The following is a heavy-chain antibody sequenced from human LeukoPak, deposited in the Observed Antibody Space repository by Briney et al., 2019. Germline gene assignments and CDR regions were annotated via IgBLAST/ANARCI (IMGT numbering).Heavy chain of an antibody. D-gene: IGHD4-17*01. V-gene: IGHV4-31*11. Sequence: TLSLTCAVYGGSFSGYYWSWIRQHPGKGLEWIGYIYYSGSTYYNPSLKSRVTISVDTSKNQFSLKLSSVTAADTAVYYRARSMTTVTEGLFQHWGQGTLVTVSS. CDR3: ARSMTTVTEGLFQH. CDR2: IYYSGST. CDR1: GGSFSGYY. J-gene: IGHJ1*01.